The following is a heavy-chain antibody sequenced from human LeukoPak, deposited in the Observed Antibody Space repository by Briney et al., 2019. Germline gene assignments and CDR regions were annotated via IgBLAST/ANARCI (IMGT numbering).Heavy chain of an antibody. CDR1: GFTFSNYG. V-gene: IGHV3-23*01. J-gene: IGHJ3*02. CDR3: AKDDSTVIGDDAFDI. Sequence: GGTLRLSCAASGFTFSNYGMNWVRRAPGKGLEWVSSISGGGGSAYSADSVKGRFTISRDNSKNTVFLQMNSLRAEDTAVYYCAKDDSTVIGDDAFDIWGQGTMVTVSS. CDR2: ISGGGGSA. D-gene: IGHD2/OR15-2a*01.